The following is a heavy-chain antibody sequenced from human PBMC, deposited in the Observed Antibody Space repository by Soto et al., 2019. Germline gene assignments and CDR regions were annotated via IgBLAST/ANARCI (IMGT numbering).Heavy chain of an antibody. J-gene: IGHJ6*02. V-gene: IGHV4-31*03. Sequence: QVQLQESGPGLVKPSQTLSLTCTVSGGSISSGGYYWSWIRQHPGKGLEWIGYIYYSGSTYYNPALTSRVTISVDTSKTQFSLKLSSVTAADTAVYYCASRGYSYGFSLGMDVWGQGTTVTVSS. CDR3: ASRGYSYGFSLGMDV. CDR1: GGSISSGGYY. CDR2: IYYSGST. D-gene: IGHD5-18*01.